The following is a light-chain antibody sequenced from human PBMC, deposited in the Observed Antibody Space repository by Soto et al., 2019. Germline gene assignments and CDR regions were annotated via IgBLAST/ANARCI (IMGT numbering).Light chain of an antibody. V-gene: IGKV3-15*01. Sequence: EIVMTQSPAILSVSPGERATLSCRASQSVSSNLAWYQQKPGQAPRLLIYGASTRATGIPARFSGSGSGTGFSLTISSLLSEDFAVYYCQQYNNWPPAWTFGQGTKVEIK. CDR1: QSVSSN. CDR3: QQYNNWPPAWT. CDR2: GAS. J-gene: IGKJ1*01.